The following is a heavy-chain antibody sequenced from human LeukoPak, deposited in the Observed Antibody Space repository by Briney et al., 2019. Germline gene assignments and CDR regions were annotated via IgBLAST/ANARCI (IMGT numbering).Heavy chain of an antibody. D-gene: IGHD3-9*01. CDR3: ARSPLRYFDWLLPYGMDV. Sequence: GGSLRPSCAASGFTFSSYEMNWVRQAPGKGLEWVSYISSSGSTIYYADSVKGRFTISRDNAKNSLYLQMNSLRAEDTAVYYCARSPLRYFDWLLPYGMDVWGQGTTVTVSS. J-gene: IGHJ6*02. V-gene: IGHV3-48*03. CDR2: ISSSGSTI. CDR1: GFTFSSYE.